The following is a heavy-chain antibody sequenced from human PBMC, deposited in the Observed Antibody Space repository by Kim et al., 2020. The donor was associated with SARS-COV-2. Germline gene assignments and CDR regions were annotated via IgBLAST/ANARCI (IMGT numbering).Heavy chain of an antibody. V-gene: IGHV1-2*02. D-gene: IGHD2-2*01. CDR3: ARDGGVPYAFDI. Sequence: NYAQKFQGRVTMTRDTSISTAYMELSRLRSDDTAVYYCARDGGVPYAFDIWGQGTMVTVSS. J-gene: IGHJ3*02.